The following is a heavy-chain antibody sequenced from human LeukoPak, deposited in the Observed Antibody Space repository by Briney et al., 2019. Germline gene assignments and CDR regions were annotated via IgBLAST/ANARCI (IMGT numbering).Heavy chain of an antibody. D-gene: IGHD3-10*01. J-gene: IGHJ5*02. CDR2: VYYSGTT. Sequence: PSETLSLTCSVSGDSISNSGYYWGWIRQPPGKGLEWIGGVYYSGTTYYNPSLKSRVTTSVDTTRNQFYLKLSSVTAADTAVYFCARNARQYYSGLGSYYNLPFDPWGQGTLVTVSS. CDR3: ARNARQYYSGLGSYYNLPFDP. CDR1: GDSISNSGYY. V-gene: IGHV4-39*01.